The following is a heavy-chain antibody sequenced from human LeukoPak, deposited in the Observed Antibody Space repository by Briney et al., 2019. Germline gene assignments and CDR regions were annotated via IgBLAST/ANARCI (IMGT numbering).Heavy chain of an antibody. Sequence: GESLKISCKGSGYSFTTYWIGWVRQMPGKGLEWMGIIYPGDSDMRYSPSFEGQVTISADKSISTAYLQWSSLKASDTAMYYCVRQSGSYYSEIDYWGQGTLVTVSS. CDR2: IYPGDSDM. V-gene: IGHV5-51*01. D-gene: IGHD1-26*01. CDR3: VRQSGSYYSEIDY. J-gene: IGHJ4*02. CDR1: GYSFTTYW.